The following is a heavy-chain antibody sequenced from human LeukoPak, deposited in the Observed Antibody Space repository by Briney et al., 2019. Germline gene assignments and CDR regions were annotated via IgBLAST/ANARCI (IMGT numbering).Heavy chain of an antibody. CDR2: IKQDGSEK. CDR3: ARVVDYGDYVGWFDP. J-gene: IGHJ5*02. D-gene: IGHD4-17*01. V-gene: IGHV3-7*03. CDR1: GFTFSSYW. Sequence: GGSLRLSCAASGFTFSSYWMSWVRQAPRKGLEWVANIKQDGSEKYYVDSVKGRFTISRDNAKNSLYLQMNSLRAEDTAVYYCARVVDYGDYVGWFDPWGQGTLVTVSS.